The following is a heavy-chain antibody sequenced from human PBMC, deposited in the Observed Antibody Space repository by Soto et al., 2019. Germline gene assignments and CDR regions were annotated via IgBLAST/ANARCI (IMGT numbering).Heavy chain of an antibody. CDR2: ISYDGSNK. V-gene: IGHV3-30-3*01. J-gene: IGHJ5*02. CDR1: GFTFNTYA. CDR3: ARRYKDGRRDCISSSCLFDP. Sequence: QVQLVESGGGVVQPGRSLRLSCAASGFTFNTYAMHWVRQAPGKGLEWVAVISYDGSNKYYADSVKGRFTIYRDNSKNTLYLQMNSLRAEDTAVYYCARRYKDGRRDCISSSCLFDPWGQGTLVIVSS. D-gene: IGHD2-2*01.